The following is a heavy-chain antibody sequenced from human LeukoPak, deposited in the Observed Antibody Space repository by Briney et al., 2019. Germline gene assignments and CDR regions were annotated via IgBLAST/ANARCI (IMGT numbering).Heavy chain of an antibody. Sequence: PSETLSLTCNVSGGSISSYYWSWIRQTPGKGLEWIGYVYYSGSTTYNPSLKSRVTISVDTSKNQFSLKLSSVTAADTAVYYCARHPNYYGSVHFDYWGQGTLVTVSS. D-gene: IGHD3-10*01. CDR2: VYYSGST. CDR1: GGSISSYY. J-gene: IGHJ4*02. CDR3: ARHPNYYGSVHFDY. V-gene: IGHV4-59*08.